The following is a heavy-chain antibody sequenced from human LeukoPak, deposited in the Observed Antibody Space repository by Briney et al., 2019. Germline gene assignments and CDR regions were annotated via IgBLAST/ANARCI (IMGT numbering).Heavy chain of an antibody. Sequence: IPSQTLSLTCTVSGGSISSGGYYWSWIRQHPGKGLEWIGYMYYSGSTYYNPSLTSRVTISLDTSKNQFSLKLSSVTAADTAVYYCAREVVDFWSGYSAYYFDYWGQGTLVTVSS. D-gene: IGHD3-3*01. CDR3: AREVVDFWSGYSAYYFDY. CDR2: MYYSGST. CDR1: GGSISSGGYY. J-gene: IGHJ4*02. V-gene: IGHV4-31*03.